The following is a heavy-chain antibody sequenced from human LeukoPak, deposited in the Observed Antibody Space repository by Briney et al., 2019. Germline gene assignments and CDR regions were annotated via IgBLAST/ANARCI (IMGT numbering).Heavy chain of an antibody. J-gene: IGHJ4*02. CDR1: GYTFTSYY. D-gene: IGHD6-19*01. CDR2: INPSGGST. CDR3: ARGHSSGWYEVTDFDY. Sequence: ASAKVSCKASGYTFTSYYMHWVRQAHGQGLEWMGIINPSGGSTSYAQKFQGRVTMTRDTSTSTVYMELSSLRSEDTAVYYCARGHSSGWYEVTDFDYWGQGTLVTVSS. V-gene: IGHV1-46*01.